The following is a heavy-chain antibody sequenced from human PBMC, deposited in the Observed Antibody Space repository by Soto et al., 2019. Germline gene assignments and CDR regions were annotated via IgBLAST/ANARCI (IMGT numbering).Heavy chain of an antibody. CDR3: ARDQNIVVVVAATLGYYYGMDV. CDR2: ISSSSSTI. D-gene: IGHD2-15*01. V-gene: IGHV3-48*02. J-gene: IGHJ6*02. Sequence: PGGSLRLSCAASGVTFSSYSMNWVRQAPGKGLEWVSYISSSSSTIYYADSVKGRFTISRDNAKNSLYLQMNSLRDEDTAVYYCARDQNIVVVVAATLGYYYGMDVWGQGTTVTVSS. CDR1: GVTFSSYS.